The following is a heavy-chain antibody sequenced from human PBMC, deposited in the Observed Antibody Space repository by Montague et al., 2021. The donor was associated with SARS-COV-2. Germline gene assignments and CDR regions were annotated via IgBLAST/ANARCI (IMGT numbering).Heavy chain of an antibody. CDR1: GGSFSGYY. CDR2: INHSGST. V-gene: IGHV4-34*01. Sequence: SETLSLTCGVYGGSFSGYYWNWIRQPPGKGLEWIGEINHSGSTNYNPSLKSRVTISVDTSKNQFSLKLSSVTAADTAVYYCARQGPFTMIVGNIFDYWGQGTLVTVSS. CDR3: ARQGPFTMIVGNIFDY. J-gene: IGHJ4*02. D-gene: IGHD3-22*01.